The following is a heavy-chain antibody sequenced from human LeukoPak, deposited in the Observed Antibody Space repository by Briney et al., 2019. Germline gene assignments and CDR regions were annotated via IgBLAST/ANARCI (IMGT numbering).Heavy chain of an antibody. D-gene: IGHD5-24*01. J-gene: IGHJ4*02. CDR2: ISWNSGSI. V-gene: IGHV3-9*01. Sequence: GGSLRLSCAASGVPLDDYARHWVRQTPGKGLEWVGCISWNSGSIGYADSVHGRFTISTDTANNSLYLQMNSLRAEDTALYYCAKAPGWLHSPSHWGQGPLVTVSS. CDR1: GVPLDDYA. CDR3: AKAPGWLHSPSH.